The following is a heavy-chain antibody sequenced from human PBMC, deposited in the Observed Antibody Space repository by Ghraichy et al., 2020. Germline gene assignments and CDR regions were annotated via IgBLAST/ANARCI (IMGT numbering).Heavy chain of an antibody. Sequence: SQTLSLTCAVSGGSVSGYVWTWIRQSPGSGLEWIGEVTQSGSTDYNPSLRSRVTISVDTSKNHFSLRLNSVAAADTAVYYCARRGSGYYNYFDYWGQGTLVVVSS. D-gene: IGHD3-3*01. V-gene: IGHV4-34*01. CDR3: ARRGSGYYNYFDY. CDR2: VTQSGST. CDR1: GGSVSGYV. J-gene: IGHJ4*02.